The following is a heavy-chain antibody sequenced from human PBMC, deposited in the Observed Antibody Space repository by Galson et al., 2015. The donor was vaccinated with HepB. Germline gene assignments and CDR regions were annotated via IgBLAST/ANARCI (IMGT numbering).Heavy chain of an antibody. V-gene: IGHV4-34*12. CDR2: VLSSGSA. Sequence: SVSRYYWTWIRQPPGKGLEWIGSVLSSGSAYYKSSLRSRISVSLDTSKNQFSLSLRSVTAADTAVYYCARLRFERWLQGRGLVDSWGQGTLVTVSS. J-gene: IGHJ4*02. D-gene: IGHD5-24*01. CDR3: ARLRFERWLQGRGLVDS. CDR1: SVSRYY.